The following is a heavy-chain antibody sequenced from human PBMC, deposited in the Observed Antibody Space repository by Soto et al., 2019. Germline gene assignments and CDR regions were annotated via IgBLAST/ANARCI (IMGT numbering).Heavy chain of an antibody. CDR3: ARARGWNIVIIPAASDY. Sequence: EVQLVESGGGLVQPGGSLRLSCAASGFTFRTYCMSWVRQAPGKGLEWVANINQDGSEKYYVDTVKGRFTISRDNAKNSLHLEMTSLRADDTAVYYCARARGWNIVIIPAASDYWGQGTLVTVSS. V-gene: IGHV3-7*01. CDR1: GFTFRTYC. CDR2: INQDGSEK. J-gene: IGHJ4*02. D-gene: IGHD2-2*01.